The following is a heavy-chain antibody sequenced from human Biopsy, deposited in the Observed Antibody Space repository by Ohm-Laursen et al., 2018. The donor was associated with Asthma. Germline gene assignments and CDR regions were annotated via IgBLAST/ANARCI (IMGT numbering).Heavy chain of an antibody. Sequence: SLRLSCAASGFTFSSYGMHWVRQAPGKGLEWVAVISYDGSNKYYADSVKGRFTISRDNSKNTLYLQMNSLRAEDTAVYYCARESSVAGSSDFDYWGQGTLVTVSS. V-gene: IGHV3-30*03. CDR1: GFTFSSYG. CDR2: ISYDGSNK. J-gene: IGHJ4*02. D-gene: IGHD6-19*01. CDR3: ARESSVAGSSDFDY.